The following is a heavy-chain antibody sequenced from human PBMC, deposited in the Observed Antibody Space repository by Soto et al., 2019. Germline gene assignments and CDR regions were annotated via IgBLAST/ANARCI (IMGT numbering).Heavy chain of an antibody. CDR2: ISGSGGST. D-gene: IGHD3-22*01. V-gene: IGHV3-23*01. CDR1: GFTFSSYA. J-gene: IGHJ4*02. Sequence: PGGSLRLSCAGSGFTFSSYAMSWVRQAPGKGLEWVSAISGSGGSTYYADSVKGRFTISRDNSKNTLYLQMNSLRAEDTAVYYCANWFSCYYDSSGYFDYWGQGTLVTVSS. CDR3: ANWFSCYYDSSGYFDY.